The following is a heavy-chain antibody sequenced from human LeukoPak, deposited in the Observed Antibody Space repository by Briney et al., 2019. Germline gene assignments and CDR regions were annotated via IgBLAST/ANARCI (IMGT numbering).Heavy chain of an antibody. CDR3: ARGGPSGYAPSDV. V-gene: IGHV4-61*01. CDR2: IYYSGST. CDR1: GGSVSGRSYY. Sequence: SETLSLTCSVSGGSVSGRSYYWSLIRQPPGKGLESIGYIYYSGSTNYNPSLKSRVTISVDTSKNQFSLKLSSVTAADTAVYYCARGGPSGYAPSDVWGQGTTVTVSS. J-gene: IGHJ6*02. D-gene: IGHD5-12*01.